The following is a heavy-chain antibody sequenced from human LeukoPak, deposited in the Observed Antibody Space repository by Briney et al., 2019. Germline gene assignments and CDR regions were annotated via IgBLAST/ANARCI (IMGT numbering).Heavy chain of an antibody. CDR2: IDWDDEK. J-gene: IGHJ4*02. V-gene: IGHV2-70*13. Sequence: SGPALVKPTQTLTLTCTFSGFSLSTSGVCVSWIRQPPGKALEWLALIDWDDEKFYRTSLKTRLTISKDTSKNQVVLTVTNMDPVDTATHYCARTGPVPALYYFDYWGQGTLVTVSS. CDR1: GFSLSTSGVC. CDR3: ARTGPVPALYYFDY. D-gene: IGHD6-6*01.